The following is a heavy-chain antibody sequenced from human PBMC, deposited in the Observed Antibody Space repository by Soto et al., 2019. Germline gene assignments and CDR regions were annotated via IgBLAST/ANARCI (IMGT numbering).Heavy chain of an antibody. D-gene: IGHD6-19*01. V-gene: IGHV1-3*01. CDR1: GYTFTRYA. Sequence: QVQLVQSGAEVKKPGASVKVSCRASGYTFTRYAMHWVRQAPGQRRERMGWINADNGQTKYSQRFPGRVTITRDTSSSTAYRELSSLRSEDTAVYYCARGRWLVARAYWGQGTLVTVSS. CDR2: INADNGQT. CDR3: ARGRWLVARAY. J-gene: IGHJ4*02.